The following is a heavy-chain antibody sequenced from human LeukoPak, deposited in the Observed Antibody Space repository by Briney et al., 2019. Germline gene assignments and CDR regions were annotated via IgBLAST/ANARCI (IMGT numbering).Heavy chain of an antibody. J-gene: IGHJ6*04. V-gene: IGHV4-4*02. CDR1: GAPITSKNW. D-gene: IGHD1-1*01. CDR3: ASRWRNGMDV. CDR2: IYHSGST. Sequence: SGTLPHTCAVSGAPITSKNWWGWVRHSPGKALEGIGEIYHSGSTKPNPSLKTRVTMSVDKSTHQASLRLSAVTAADTAMYYCASRWRNGMDVWGKGTTVTVSS.